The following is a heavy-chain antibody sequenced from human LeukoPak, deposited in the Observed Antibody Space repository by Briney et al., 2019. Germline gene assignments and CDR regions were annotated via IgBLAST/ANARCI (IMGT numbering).Heavy chain of an antibody. CDR3: ARLAHPVDV. CDR2: IYYSGST. Sequence: SETLSLTCTVSGGSISSSSYYWGWIRQPPGKGLEWIGSIYYSGSTYYNPSLKSRVTISVDTSKNQFSLKLSSVTAADTAVYYCARLAHPVDVWGKGTTATVSS. CDR1: GGSISSSSYY. V-gene: IGHV4-39*01. J-gene: IGHJ6*04.